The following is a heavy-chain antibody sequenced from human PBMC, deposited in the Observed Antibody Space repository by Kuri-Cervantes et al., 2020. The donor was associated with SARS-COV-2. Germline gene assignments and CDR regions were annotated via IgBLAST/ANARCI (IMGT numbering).Heavy chain of an antibody. CDR1: GDSIRSTNYY. V-gene: IGHV4-39*07. CDR2: IFYNGDT. J-gene: IGHJ6*02. D-gene: IGHD2-2*01. Sequence: GSLRLSCSVSGDSIRSTNYYWGWIRQPPGKRLEWIGSIFYNGDTYYNLSLKSRVTISVDTSKNQFSLKVTSVTAADTAVYYCARDTSAYQNYYYYYGVDVWGQGTTVTVSS. CDR3: ARDTSAYQNYYYYYGVDV.